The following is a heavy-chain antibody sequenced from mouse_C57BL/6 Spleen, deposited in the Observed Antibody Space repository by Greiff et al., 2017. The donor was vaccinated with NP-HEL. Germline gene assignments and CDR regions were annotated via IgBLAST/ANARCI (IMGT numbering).Heavy chain of an antibody. D-gene: IGHD1-1*01. J-gene: IGHJ2*01. CDR1: GYTFTDYE. Sequence: VQLQQSGAELVRPGASVTLSCKASGYTFTDYEMHWVKQTPVHGLEWIGAIDPETGHTAYNQKFKGKAILTADESSSTAYMELRSLTSEDSAVYYCTVLAGDYWGQGTTLTVSS. V-gene: IGHV1-15*01. CDR3: TVLAGDY. CDR2: IDPETGHT.